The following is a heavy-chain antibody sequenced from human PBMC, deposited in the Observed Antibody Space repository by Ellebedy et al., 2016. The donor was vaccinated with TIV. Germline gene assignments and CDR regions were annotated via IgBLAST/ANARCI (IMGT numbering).Heavy chain of an antibody. V-gene: IGHV3-30-3*01. CDR1: GFTFSLYT. CDR2: ISYDGVNK. CDR3: ARAMGDCSAGTCYSDMDV. Sequence: GESLKISCAASGFTFSLYTIHWVRQAPGKGLEWVALISYDGVNKHYGDSVKGRFTISRDNSKNTLYLQMDNLRAEDTAVYYCARAMGDCSAGTCYSDMDVWGKGTTVTVSS. J-gene: IGHJ6*03. D-gene: IGHD2-15*01.